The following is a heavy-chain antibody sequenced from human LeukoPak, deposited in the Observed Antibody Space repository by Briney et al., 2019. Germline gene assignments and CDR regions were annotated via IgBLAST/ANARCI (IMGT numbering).Heavy chain of an antibody. Sequence: AGGSLRLSCLGSGFTFSWYGMNWVRQAPGRGLEYVSAISKNGGNTYYVDSVKGRFTISRDNSKNTLYLQMNSLRVEDTAVYFCVKDLSDRDVDYWGQGTLVTVSS. CDR3: VKDLSDRDVDY. D-gene: IGHD2-21*02. J-gene: IGHJ4*02. V-gene: IGHV3-64D*06. CDR2: ISKNGGNT. CDR1: GFTFSWYG.